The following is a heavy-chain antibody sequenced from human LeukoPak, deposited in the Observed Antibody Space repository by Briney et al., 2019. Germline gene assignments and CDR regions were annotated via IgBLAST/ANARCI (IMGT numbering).Heavy chain of an antibody. CDR2: IYSGGST. V-gene: IGHV3-53*01. Sequence: GGSLRLSCAASGFTVSSNHINWVRQAPGKGLEWVSVIYSGGSTYYADSVEGRFTISRDNSKKTLYLQVNSLRAEDTAVYYCAKVGSSSSYYFDYWGRGTLVTVSS. CDR3: AKVGSSSSYYFDY. CDR1: GFTVSSNH. J-gene: IGHJ4*02. D-gene: IGHD6-13*01.